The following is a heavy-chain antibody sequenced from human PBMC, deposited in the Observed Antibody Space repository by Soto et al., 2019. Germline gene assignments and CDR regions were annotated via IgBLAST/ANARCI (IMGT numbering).Heavy chain of an antibody. Sequence: QFHLAQSGAELKKPGASVKVSCKASGYTFTNYGIGWVRQAPAQRLEWIGWISTYRGDPTYAQKLQGRVTMTTDSSTSTAYMELRSLRSDDTALYYCARFDYTKYLFDFWGQGTLVTVSS. CDR2: ISTYRGDP. CDR3: ARFDYTKYLFDF. CDR1: GYTFTNYG. V-gene: IGHV1-18*01. D-gene: IGHD3-9*01. J-gene: IGHJ4*02.